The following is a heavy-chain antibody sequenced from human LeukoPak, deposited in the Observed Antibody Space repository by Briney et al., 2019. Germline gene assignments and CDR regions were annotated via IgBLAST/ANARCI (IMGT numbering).Heavy chain of an antibody. D-gene: IGHD2-15*01. CDR3: ASLAAATVDC. Sequence: GGSLRLSCAASGFAFSSYEMNWVRQAPGKGLEWVSYISSSGSTIYYADSVKGRFTISRDNAKNSLYLQMNGLRAEDTAVYYCASLAAATVDCWGQGTLVTVSS. CDR1: GFAFSSYE. CDR2: ISSSGSTI. J-gene: IGHJ4*02. V-gene: IGHV3-48*03.